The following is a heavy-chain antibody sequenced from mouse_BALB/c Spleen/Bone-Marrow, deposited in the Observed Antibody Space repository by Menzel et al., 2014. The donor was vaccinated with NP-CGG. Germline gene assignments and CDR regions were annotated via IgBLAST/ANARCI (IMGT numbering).Heavy chain of an antibody. Sequence: DVHLVESGPELVKPGASVKISCKASGYSFTGYFMNWVKQSHGKGLEWIGRINPYNGDTFYNQKFKGKATLTVDKSSSTAHMELLSLTSEDSVVYYCGREIYYGNPDYWGQGTTLTVSS. D-gene: IGHD2-1*01. CDR3: GREIYYGNPDY. CDR2: INPYNGDT. J-gene: IGHJ2*01. V-gene: IGHV1-37*01. CDR1: GYSFTGYF.